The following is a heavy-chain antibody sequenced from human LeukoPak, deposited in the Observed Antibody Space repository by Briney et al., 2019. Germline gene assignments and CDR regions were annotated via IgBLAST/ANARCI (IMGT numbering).Heavy chain of an antibody. D-gene: IGHD3-22*01. CDR3: AKASYDSSGYYFDY. V-gene: IGHV3-30*02. CDR1: GGTFSSYG. J-gene: IGHJ4*02. CDR2: IRYDGSNK. Sequence: SCKASGGTFSSYGMHWVRQAPGKGLEWVAFIRYDGSNKYYADSVKGRFTISRDNSKNMLYLQMNSLRAEDTAVYYCAKASYDSSGYYFDYWGQGSLVTVSS.